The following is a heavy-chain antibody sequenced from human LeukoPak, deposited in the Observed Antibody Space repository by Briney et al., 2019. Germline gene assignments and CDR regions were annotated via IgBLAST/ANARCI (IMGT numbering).Heavy chain of an antibody. CDR2: IYPGDSDT. D-gene: IGHD1-26*01. CDR3: ARWALGEPFDY. V-gene: IGHV5-51*01. Sequence: GESLKISCKGSGYRFTTSWIGWVRQMPGRGLEWMGIIYPGDSDTRYSPSFQGQVTISADKSISTAYLQWSSLKASDTAMYYCARWALGEPFDYWGQGTLVTVSS. J-gene: IGHJ4*02. CDR1: GYRFTTSW.